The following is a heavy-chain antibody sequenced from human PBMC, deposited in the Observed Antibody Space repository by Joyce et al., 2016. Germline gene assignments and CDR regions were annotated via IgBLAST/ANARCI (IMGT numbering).Heavy chain of an antibody. Sequence: EVQLVQSGAEVKKPGESLKISCEGSGYNFSNFWIGWVRQMSGKGLEWVGIIDPCDSVTTSSPSFQGQVIISVDKSISTASLQWNSLKASDTGIYYCARRGYDVLTGYYDFDYWGQGTLVAVSS. CDR3: ARRGYDVLTGYYDFDY. CDR1: GYNFSNFW. V-gene: IGHV5-51*01. D-gene: IGHD3-9*01. J-gene: IGHJ4*02. CDR2: IDPCDSVT.